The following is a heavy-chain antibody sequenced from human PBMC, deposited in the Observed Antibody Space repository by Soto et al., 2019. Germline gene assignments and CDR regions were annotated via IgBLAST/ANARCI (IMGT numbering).Heavy chain of an antibody. Sequence: GESLKISCNGSGYRFTIYCIGLVLQMPGKGLEWMWIIYPGDSDTRYSPSFQGQVAFSADKSISTAYLQWSGLKASDTAIYYCARRLSTGWFFDFWGQGTLVTVSS. J-gene: IGHJ4*02. D-gene: IGHD6-19*01. CDR2: IYPGDSDT. CDR1: GYRFTIYC. V-gene: IGHV5-51*01. CDR3: ARRLSTGWFFDF.